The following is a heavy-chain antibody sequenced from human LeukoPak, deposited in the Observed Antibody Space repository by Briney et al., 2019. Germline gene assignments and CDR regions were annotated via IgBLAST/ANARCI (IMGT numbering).Heavy chain of an antibody. CDR2: IYYSGST. CDR1: GGSISSSSYY. CDR3: ARLSSWFYYFDY. J-gene: IGHJ4*02. V-gene: IGHV4-39*01. Sequence: PSETLSLTCTVSGGSISSSSYYWGWIRQPPGKGLEWIGSIYYSGSTYYDPSLKSRVTISVDTSKNQFSLKLSSVTAADTAVYYCARLSSWFYYFDYWGQGTLVTVSS. D-gene: IGHD6-13*01.